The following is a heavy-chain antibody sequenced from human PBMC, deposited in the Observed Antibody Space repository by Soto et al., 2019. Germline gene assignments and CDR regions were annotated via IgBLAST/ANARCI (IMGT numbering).Heavy chain of an antibody. CDR3: ARIAVEETWFDP. V-gene: IGHV4-61*01. D-gene: IGHD6-19*01. CDR2: VYYSGST. J-gene: IGHJ5*02. CDR1: GGSVSSGSYY. Sequence: PSETLSLTCTVSGGSVSSGSYYWSWIRHPPGKGLEWIGYVYYSGSTNYNPSLQSRVTISVDTSKNQFSLKLSSVTAADTAVYYCARIAVEETWFDPWGQGTMLTVSS.